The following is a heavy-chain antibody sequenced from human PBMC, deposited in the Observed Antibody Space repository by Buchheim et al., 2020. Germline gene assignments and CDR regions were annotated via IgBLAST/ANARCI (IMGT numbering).Heavy chain of an antibody. CDR2: IYYSGST. CDR3: ARIYGSGSYGGVVFDL. J-gene: IGHJ2*01. D-gene: IGHD3-10*01. Sequence: QVQLQESGPGLVKPSETLSLTCTVSGGSISSYYWSWIRQPPGKGLEWIGYIYYSGSTNYNPSLKSRVTISVDTSKNQFSLKLSSVTAADTAVYYCARIYGSGSYGGVVFDLWGRGTL. V-gene: IGHV4-59*01. CDR1: GGSISSYY.